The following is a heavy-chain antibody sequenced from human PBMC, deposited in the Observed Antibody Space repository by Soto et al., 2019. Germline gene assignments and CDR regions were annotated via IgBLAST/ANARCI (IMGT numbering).Heavy chain of an antibody. CDR3: ARDYGWSGRNMGGWFDP. CDR1: GGSISSGDYY. V-gene: IGHV4-30-4*01. D-gene: IGHD3-3*01. Sequence: QVQLQESGPGLVKPSQTLSLTCTVSGGSISSGDYYWSWIRQPPGKGLEWIGYIYYSGSTYYNPSLKSRVTISVDPSKNQFSLKLSSVTAADTAVYYCARDYGWSGRNMGGWFDPWGQGTLVTVSS. CDR2: IYYSGST. J-gene: IGHJ5*02.